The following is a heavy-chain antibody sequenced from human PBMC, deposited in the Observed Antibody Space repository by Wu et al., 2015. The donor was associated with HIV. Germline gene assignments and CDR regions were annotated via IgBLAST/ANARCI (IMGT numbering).Heavy chain of an antibody. CDR2: IIPIFGSA. D-gene: IGHD6-19*01. V-gene: IGHV1-69*13. J-gene: IGHJ4*02. CDR3: ARSNSGWYVAFDY. Sequence: QVQLVQSGAEVKKPGSSVKVSCKASGGTFSSYAVNWVRQAPGQGLEWMGRIIPIFGSAYYAQKFQGRVTITADESTSAAYMELSSLRSEDTAVYFCARSNSGWYVAFDYWGQGTLVTVSS. CDR1: GGTFSSYA.